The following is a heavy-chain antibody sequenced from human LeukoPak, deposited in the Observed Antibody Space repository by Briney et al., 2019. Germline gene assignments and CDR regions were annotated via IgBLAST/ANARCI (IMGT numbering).Heavy chain of an antibody. D-gene: IGHD5-24*01. CDR3: AREGMGYFDS. CDR1: GFNITSNY. V-gene: IGHV3-66*01. CDR2: IYSGGFT. J-gene: IGHJ4*02. Sequence: GGSLRPSCAASGFNITSNYMNWVRQAPGKGLEWVAIIYSGGFTYYRDSVKGRFTIYRDNSKNTVYLQMNSLRVEDTAVYYCAREGMGYFDSWGQGTLVTVSS.